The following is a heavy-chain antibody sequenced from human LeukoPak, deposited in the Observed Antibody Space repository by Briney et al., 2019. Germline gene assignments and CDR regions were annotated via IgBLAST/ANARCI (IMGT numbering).Heavy chain of an antibody. Sequence: ASVKVSCKASGYTFTSNYMHWVRQAPGQGLEWMGVINPTGGSTNYAQKLQGRVTMTTDTSTSTAYMELRSLRSDDTAVYYCARDGDIVATICFDYWGQGTLVTVSS. CDR2: INPTGGST. J-gene: IGHJ4*02. V-gene: IGHV1-46*01. CDR1: GYTFTSNY. D-gene: IGHD5-12*01. CDR3: ARDGDIVATICFDY.